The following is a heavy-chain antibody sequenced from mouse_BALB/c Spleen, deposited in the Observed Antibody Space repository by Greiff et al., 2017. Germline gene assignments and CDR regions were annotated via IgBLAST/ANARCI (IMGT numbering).Heavy chain of an antibody. CDR2: ISYSGST. CDR1: GDSITSGY. CDR3: ARGDYRYDAFAY. J-gene: IGHJ3*01. D-gene: IGHD2-14*01. Sequence: EVNVVESGPSLVKPSQTLSLTCSVTGDSITSGYWNWIRKFPGNKLEYMGYISYSGSTYYNPSLKSRISITRDTSKNQYYLQLNSVTTEDTATYYCARGDYRYDAFAYWGQGTLVTVSA. V-gene: IGHV3-8*02.